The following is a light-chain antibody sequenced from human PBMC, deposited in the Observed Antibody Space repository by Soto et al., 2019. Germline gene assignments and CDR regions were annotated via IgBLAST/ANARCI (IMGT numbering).Light chain of an antibody. V-gene: IGLV2-14*01. CDR3: SSYTRSFTVV. J-gene: IGLJ2*01. Sequence: QSALTQPASVSGSPGQSITISCTGDSSDVGGYNYVSWFQQHPGKAPKLMIYEVSHWPSGVSHRFSGSKSGTTASLTISGLQAEDEADYYCSSYTRSFTVVFGGGTKLTVL. CDR1: SSDVGGYNY. CDR2: EVS.